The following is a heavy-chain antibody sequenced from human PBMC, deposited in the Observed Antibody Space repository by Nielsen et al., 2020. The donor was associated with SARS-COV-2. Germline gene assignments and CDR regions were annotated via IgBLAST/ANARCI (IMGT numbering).Heavy chain of an antibody. V-gene: IGHV3-23*01. J-gene: IGHJ4*02. CDR1: GFTFSSYA. CDR3: AKGSGTSPYYFDY. CDR2: ISGSGGNT. Sequence: GESLKISCAASGFTFSSYAMTWVRQAPGKGLEWVSVISGSGGNTYYAGSVKGRFTISRDNSKNTLYLQMNSLRAEDTAVYYCAKGSGTSPYYFDYWSQGTLVTVSS. D-gene: IGHD1-26*01.